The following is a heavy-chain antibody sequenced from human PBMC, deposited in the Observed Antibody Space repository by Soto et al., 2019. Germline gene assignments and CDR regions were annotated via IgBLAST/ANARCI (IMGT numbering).Heavy chain of an antibody. CDR2: IYYSGST. CDR1: GGSISSYY. CDR3: ARGRLLFFDY. V-gene: IGHV4-59*01. J-gene: IGHJ4*02. D-gene: IGHD2-21*02. Sequence: LSLTCTVSGGSISSYYWSWIRQPPGKGLEWIGYIYYSGSTNYNPSLKSRVTISVDTSKNQFSLKLSSVTAADTAVYYCARGRLLFFDYWGQGTLVTVSS.